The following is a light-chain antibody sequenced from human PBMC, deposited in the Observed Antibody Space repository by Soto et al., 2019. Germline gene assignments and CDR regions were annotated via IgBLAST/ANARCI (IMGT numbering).Light chain of an antibody. Sequence: IRITQSPTSLSASVGDRVTITCRASQSISNFLNWYQQKPGKAPNLMIYAASSLQSGVPSRFSGSGSGTDFNLTISSLQPEDFATYYCLQDYNYPITFGQGTRLEIK. CDR2: AAS. CDR1: QSISNF. V-gene: IGKV1-6*01. J-gene: IGKJ5*01. CDR3: LQDYNYPIT.